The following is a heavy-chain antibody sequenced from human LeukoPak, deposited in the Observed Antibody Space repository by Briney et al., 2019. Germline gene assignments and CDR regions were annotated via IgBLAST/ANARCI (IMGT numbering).Heavy chain of an antibody. CDR1: GYSFTSYW. V-gene: IGHV5-51*01. CDR3: ARHVPSSGWY. D-gene: IGHD6-19*01. J-gene: IGHJ4*02. CDR2: IYPRDSDT. Sequence: GESLKISCKGSGYSFTSYWTGWVRQMPEKGLEWMGIIYPRDSDTRYNPSFQGQVTISVDKSISTAYLQWSSLKASDTAMYYCARHVPSSGWYWGQGTLVTVSS.